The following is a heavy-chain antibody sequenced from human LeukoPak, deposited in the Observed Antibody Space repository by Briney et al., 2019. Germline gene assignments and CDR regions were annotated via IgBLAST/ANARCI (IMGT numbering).Heavy chain of an antibody. J-gene: IGHJ4*02. Sequence: GGSLRLSCAASGFTFSSYGMHWVRQAPGKGLEWVAVISYDGSNKYYADSVKGRFTISRDNSKNTLYLQMNSLRAEDTAVYYCARDRVAVAGREVDYWGQGTLVTVSS. CDR3: ARDRVAVAGREVDY. D-gene: IGHD6-19*01. CDR2: ISYDGSNK. V-gene: IGHV3-30*03. CDR1: GFTFSSYG.